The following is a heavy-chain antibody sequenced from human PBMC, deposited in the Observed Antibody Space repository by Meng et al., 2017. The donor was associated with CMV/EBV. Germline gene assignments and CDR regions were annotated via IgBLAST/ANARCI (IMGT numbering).Heavy chain of an antibody. J-gene: IGHJ6*02. CDR2: IKVDGSDK. CDR1: GFTFSIYW. Sequence: GESLKISCAASGFTFSIYWMTWVRQAPGEGLEWVANIKVDGSDKYYVDSVKGRFTISRDNAKNSVYLQMNSLRAEDTAVYYCARDTLSTVTTVPHYGMDVWGQGTTVTVSS. CDR3: ARDTLSTVTTVPHYGMDV. V-gene: IGHV3-7*01. D-gene: IGHD4-11*01.